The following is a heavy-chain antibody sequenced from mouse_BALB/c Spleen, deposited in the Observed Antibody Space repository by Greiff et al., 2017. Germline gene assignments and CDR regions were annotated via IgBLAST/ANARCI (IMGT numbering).Heavy chain of an antibody. D-gene: IGHD1-1*01. CDR2: INSNGGST. Sequence: EVHLVESGGGLVQPGGSLKLSCAASGFTFSSYGMSWVRQTPDKRLELVATINSNGGSTYYPDSVKGRFTISRDNAKNTLYLQMSSLKSEDTAMYYCAREDYYGSMGYWGQGTTLTVSS. CDR3: AREDYYGSMGY. CDR1: GFTFSSYG. J-gene: IGHJ2*01. V-gene: IGHV5-6-3*01.